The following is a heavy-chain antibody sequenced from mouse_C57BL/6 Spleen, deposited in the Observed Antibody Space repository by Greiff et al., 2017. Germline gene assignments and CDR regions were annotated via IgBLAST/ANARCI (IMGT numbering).Heavy chain of an antibody. D-gene: IGHD1-1*01. CDR2: IYPRSGNT. Sequence: QVQLQQSGAELARPGASVKLSCKASGYTFTSYGISWVKQRTGQGLEWIGEIYPRSGNTAYNEKFKGKATLTADKSSSTAYMELRSLTSEDSAVYFCAREGAFITAVVVPFDYWGQGTTLTVSS. CDR3: AREGAFITAVVVPFDY. V-gene: IGHV1-81*01. CDR1: GYTFTSYG. J-gene: IGHJ2*01.